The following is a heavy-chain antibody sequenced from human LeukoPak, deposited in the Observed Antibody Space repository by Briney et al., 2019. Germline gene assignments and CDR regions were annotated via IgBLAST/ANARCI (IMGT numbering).Heavy chain of an antibody. CDR1: GFTFSTYW. V-gene: IGHV3-74*01. D-gene: IGHD1-26*01. Sequence: GESLKISCAASGFTFSTYWMDWVRQGPGKGLVWVSRIKSDGSSTIYADSVKGRFTISRDNARNTLYLQMNSLRAEDTAVYYCARPSVCGHAYWGQGTLVTVSS. J-gene: IGHJ4*02. CDR3: ARPSVCGHAY. CDR2: IKSDGSST.